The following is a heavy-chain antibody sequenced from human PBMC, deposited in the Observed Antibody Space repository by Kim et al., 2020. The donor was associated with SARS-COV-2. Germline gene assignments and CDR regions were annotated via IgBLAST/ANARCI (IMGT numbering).Heavy chain of an antibody. CDR2: INPNSDGT. D-gene: IGHD2-2*01. V-gene: IGHV1-2*02. Sequence: ASVKVSCKASGYTFTGYYMHWVRQAPGQGLEWMGWINPNSDGTDYAQKFQGRVTMTRDTSISTAYMELSRLRSDDTAVYYCASVVVPAALNYYYGMDVWGQGTTVTVSS. J-gene: IGHJ6*02. CDR3: ASVVVPAALNYYYGMDV. CDR1: GYTFTGYY.